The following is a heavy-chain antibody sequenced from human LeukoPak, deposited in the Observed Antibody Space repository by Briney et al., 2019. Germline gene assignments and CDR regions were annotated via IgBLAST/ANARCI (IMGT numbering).Heavy chain of an antibody. CDR2: FDPEDGET. J-gene: IGHJ3*02. V-gene: IGHV1-24*01. CDR3: ATTTVTTILDAFDI. CDR1: GYTLTELS. D-gene: IGHD4-17*01. Sequence: ASVKVSCKVSGYTLTELSMHWVRQAPGKGLEWMGGFDPEDGETIYAQKFQGRVTMTEDTSTDTAYMELSSLRSEDTAVYYCATTTVTTILDAFDIWGQGTMVTVSS.